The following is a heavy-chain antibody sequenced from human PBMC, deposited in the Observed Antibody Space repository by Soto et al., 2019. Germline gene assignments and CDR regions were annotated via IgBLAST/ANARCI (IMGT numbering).Heavy chain of an antibody. J-gene: IGHJ3*02. CDR1: GGSISSYY. CDR3: ARVWGYAFDI. V-gene: IGHV4-59*08. Sequence: PSETLSLTCAVSGGSISSYYWSWIRQPPGKGLEWIGYIYYSGSTNYNPSLKSRVTISVDTSKNQFSLKLSSVTAADTAVYYCARVWGYAFDIWGQGTMVTVSS. D-gene: IGHD7-27*01. CDR2: IYYSGST.